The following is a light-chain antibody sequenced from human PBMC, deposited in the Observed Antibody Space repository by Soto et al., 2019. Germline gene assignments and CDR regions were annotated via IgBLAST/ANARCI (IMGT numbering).Light chain of an antibody. CDR3: CSFVSSSTHV. V-gene: IGLV2-23*02. Sequence: QSVLTQPASVSGSPGQSITISCTGTSSDVGSYNLVSWYQQHPGKAPKLMIYEVSKRPSGVSNHFSGSKSGNTASLTISGLQAEDEAESSCCSFVSSSTHVFGTGTKVTVL. J-gene: IGLJ1*01. CDR1: SSDVGSYNL. CDR2: EVS.